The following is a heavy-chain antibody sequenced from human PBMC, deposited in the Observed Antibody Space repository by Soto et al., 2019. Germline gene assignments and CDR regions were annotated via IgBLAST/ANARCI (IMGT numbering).Heavy chain of an antibody. CDR1: GGSISSSSYY. V-gene: IGHV4-39*01. D-gene: IGHD6-13*01. CDR3: ARPGVWAAAGIIDY. CDR2: IYYSGST. Sequence: SETLSLTCTVSGGSISSSSYYWGWIRQPPGKGLEWIGSIYYSGSTYYNPSLKSRVTISVDTSKNQFSLKLSSVTAADTAVYYCARPGVWAAAGIIDYWGQGTLVTVSS. J-gene: IGHJ4*02.